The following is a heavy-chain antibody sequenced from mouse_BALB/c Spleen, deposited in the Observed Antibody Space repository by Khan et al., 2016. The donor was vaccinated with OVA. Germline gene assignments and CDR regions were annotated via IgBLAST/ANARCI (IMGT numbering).Heavy chain of an antibody. D-gene: IGHD1-1*02. CDR2: INTYTGEP. CDR3: GRVGYKGTRDC. Sequence: QIQLVQSGPELKKPGETVQISCKASGFTFTNYGMNWVKQAPGKGLKWMGWINTYTGEPTFADDFKGRFAFSLETSASTAYLQINSLKNEDTATYFWGRVGYKGTRDCWGQGTTVPVSS. CDR1: GFTFTNYG. J-gene: IGHJ4*01. V-gene: IGHV9-3-1*01.